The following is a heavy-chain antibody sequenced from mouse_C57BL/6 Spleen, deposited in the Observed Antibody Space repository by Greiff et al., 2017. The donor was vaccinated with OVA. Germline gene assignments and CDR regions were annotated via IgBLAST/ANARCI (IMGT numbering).Heavy chain of an antibody. D-gene: IGHD1-1*01. CDR3: TRGPYGSSLYWYFDV. CDR1: GFTFSDAW. J-gene: IGHJ1*03. Sequence: EVQLVESGGGLVQPGGSMKLSCAASGFTFSDAWMDWVRQSPEKGLEWVAEIRNKANNHATYYAASVQGRFTISRDDSKSSVYLQMNCLRTEDTGIYYSTRGPYGSSLYWYFDVRGTGPTVTVPS. CDR2: IRNKANNHAT. V-gene: IGHV6-6*01.